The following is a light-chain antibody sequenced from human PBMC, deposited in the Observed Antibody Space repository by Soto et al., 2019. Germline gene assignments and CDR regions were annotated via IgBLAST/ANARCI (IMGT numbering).Light chain of an antibody. CDR1: QSISYW. Sequence: DIQMTQSPSTLSASVGDRVTITCRASQSISYWLAWYQQKPGKAPKLLIYDASSLDSGVPSRFSDSGSGTEFTLTISSLQPDDFATYYCQQYNSYSWTFGQGTKV. V-gene: IGKV1-5*01. J-gene: IGKJ1*01. CDR3: QQYNSYSWT. CDR2: DAS.